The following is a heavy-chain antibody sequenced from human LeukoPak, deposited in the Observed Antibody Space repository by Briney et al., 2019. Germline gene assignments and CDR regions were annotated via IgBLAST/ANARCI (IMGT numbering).Heavy chain of an antibody. Sequence: GGSLRLSCAASGFTFSSYWMSWVRQAPGKGLEWVANIKTDGSEKYYVDSVKGRFTISRDNAKNSLYLQMNSLRAEDTAVYYCATYSSLNRREFQYWGQGTLLTVSS. CDR1: GFTFSSYW. CDR3: ATYSSLNRREFQY. V-gene: IGHV3-7*01. D-gene: IGHD3-22*01. J-gene: IGHJ1*01. CDR2: IKTDGSEK.